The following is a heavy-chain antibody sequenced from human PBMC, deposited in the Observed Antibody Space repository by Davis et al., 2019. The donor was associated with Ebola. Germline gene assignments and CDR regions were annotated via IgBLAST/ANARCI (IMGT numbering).Heavy chain of an antibody. Sequence: GESLKISCAASGFTFSSYWMHWVRQVPGTGLVWVSRINTDGRTTAYADSVKGRFTISRDNAKNTLYLQMNTLRAEDTAVYYCARDLGMGRRVDAFDIWGQGTMVTVSS. D-gene: IGHD7-27*01. V-gene: IGHV3-74*01. CDR1: GFTFSSYW. J-gene: IGHJ3*02. CDR2: INTDGRTT. CDR3: ARDLGMGRRVDAFDI.